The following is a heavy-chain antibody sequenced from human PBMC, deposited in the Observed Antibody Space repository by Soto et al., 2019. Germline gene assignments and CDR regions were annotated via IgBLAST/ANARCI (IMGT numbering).Heavy chain of an antibody. D-gene: IGHD5-18*01. Sequence: QAQLVESGGGVVQPGRSLRLSCAASGFDFSSYGMHWVRQAPGTGLEWVAVISYDGSLQHYADSVKGRFTISRDNSKKLVLLQMNGLRAGDSAVYYCVSDRGYGHAAVPFSWGQGTLVSVSS. J-gene: IGHJ5*02. V-gene: IGHV3-30*03. CDR2: ISYDGSLQ. CDR1: GFDFSSYG. CDR3: VSDRGYGHAAVPFS.